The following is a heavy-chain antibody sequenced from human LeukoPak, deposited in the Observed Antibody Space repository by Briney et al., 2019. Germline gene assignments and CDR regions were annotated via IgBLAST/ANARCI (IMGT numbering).Heavy chain of an antibody. CDR1: GGSISSSSYD. Sequence: PSETLSLTCTVSGGSISSSSYDWGWIRQPPGKGLEWIESIYYSGSTYYNPSLKSRVTISVDTSKNQFSLKLSSVTAADTAVYYCARHQDKLSSSWYVSYFDYWGQGTLVTVSS. CDR3: ARHQDKLSSSWYVSYFDY. CDR2: IYYSGST. J-gene: IGHJ4*02. D-gene: IGHD6-13*01. V-gene: IGHV4-39*01.